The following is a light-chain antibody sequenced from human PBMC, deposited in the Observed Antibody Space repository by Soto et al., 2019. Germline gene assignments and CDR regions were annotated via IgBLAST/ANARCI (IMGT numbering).Light chain of an antibody. CDR1: QSISSY. CDR2: AAS. V-gene: IGKV1-39*01. CDR3: QQSYSTPRT. Sequence: DIQMTQSPSSLSASVGDRVTITCRASQSISSYLNWYQQKPGKAPKLLIYAASSLQSGVPSRFSGSGSGTDFTLTISRLQPEDVATYECQQSYSTPRTFGQGTKVEIK. J-gene: IGKJ1*01.